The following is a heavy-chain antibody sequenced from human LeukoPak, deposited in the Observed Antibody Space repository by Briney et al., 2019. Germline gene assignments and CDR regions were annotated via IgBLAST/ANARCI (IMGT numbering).Heavy chain of an antibody. Sequence: SQTLSLTCAISGDSVSSNSAAWNWIRQSPSRGLEWLGRTYYWSKWYNDYAVSVKSRITINPDTSKNQFSLQLNSVTPEDTAVYYCAREPVYYDSSGYYIYYYYYMDVWGKGTTVTVSS. CDR2: TYYWSKWYN. CDR1: GDSVSSNSAA. V-gene: IGHV6-1*01. CDR3: AREPVYYDSSGYYIYYYYYMDV. D-gene: IGHD3-22*01. J-gene: IGHJ6*03.